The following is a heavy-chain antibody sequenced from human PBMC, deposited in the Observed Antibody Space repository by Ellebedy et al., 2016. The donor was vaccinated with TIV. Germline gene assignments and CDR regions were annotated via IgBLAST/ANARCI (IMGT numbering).Heavy chain of an antibody. V-gene: IGHV3-64*04. J-gene: IGHJ4*02. CDR2: ISSNGGST. CDR1: GFTFSSYA. Sequence: PGGSLRLSCSASGFTFSSYAMHWVRQAPGKGLEYVSAISSNGGSTYYADSVKGRFTISRDNAKNSLYLQVNSLRAEDTAVYYCARGRGADYWGQGTLVIVSS. CDR3: ARGRGADY.